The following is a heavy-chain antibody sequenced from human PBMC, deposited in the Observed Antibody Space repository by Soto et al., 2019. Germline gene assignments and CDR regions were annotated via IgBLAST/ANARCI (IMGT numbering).Heavy chain of an antibody. CDR1: GGSISDGYY. CDR3: ARRDRSGFSYWLDT. D-gene: IGHD3-22*01. CDR2: ISASGST. J-gene: IGHJ5*02. Sequence: QVQLQESGPGLVKPSQTLSLTCTVSGGSISDGYYWTWIRQHPGKGLEWIGSISASGSTSYNPSLNSRLTVTVDKSKNQFSLNLRSVTAADTAVYYCARRDRSGFSYWLDTWGQGTLVTVSS. V-gene: IGHV4-31*03.